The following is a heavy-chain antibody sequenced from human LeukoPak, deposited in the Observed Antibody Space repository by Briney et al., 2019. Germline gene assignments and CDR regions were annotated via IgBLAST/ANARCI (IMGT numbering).Heavy chain of an antibody. CDR2: IKQDGSEK. J-gene: IGHJ4*02. CDR1: GFTFSNLW. Sequence: PGGSLRLSCAASGFTFSNLWMSWVRQAPGKGLKWVANIKQDGSEKYYVDSVKGRFTIPRDNAQNSLYLQMNSLRAEDTAIYYCATSTAAAGTDWGQGTLVTVSS. CDR3: ATSTAAAGTD. V-gene: IGHV3-7*03. D-gene: IGHD6-13*01.